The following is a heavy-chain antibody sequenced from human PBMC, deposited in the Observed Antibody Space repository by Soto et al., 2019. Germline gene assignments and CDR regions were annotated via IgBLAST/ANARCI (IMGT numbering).Heavy chain of an antibody. CDR1: GGSISRNNYY. D-gene: IGHD3-10*01. CDR3: ARDFGWWSHYGVDV. Sequence: QLQLQESGPGLLKPSETLSLTCTVSGGSISRNNYYWGWIRQSPGKGLEWIGSVYYSGSNYFNPSLRRRVTISVDTSKTQCSLRLSSVTAADTAVYYCARDFGWWSHYGVDVWGQGTTVTVSS. J-gene: IGHJ6*02. CDR2: VYYSGSN. V-gene: IGHV4-39*01.